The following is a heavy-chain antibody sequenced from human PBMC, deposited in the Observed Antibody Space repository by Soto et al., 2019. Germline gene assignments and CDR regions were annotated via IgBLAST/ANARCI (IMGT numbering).Heavy chain of an antibody. Sequence: GGSLRLSCAASGFIFSSYPMHWVRQAPGKGLEWVAVISYDGSNKYYADSVKGRFTISRDNSKNTLYLQMNSLRREDTAVYYCARDRYYDFCSGQRGGYYYYYGMDVWGQGTTVTVS. D-gene: IGHD3-3*01. CDR3: ARDRYYDFCSGQRGGYYYYYGMDV. V-gene: IGHV3-30-3*01. J-gene: IGHJ6*02. CDR2: ISYDGSNK. CDR1: GFIFSSYP.